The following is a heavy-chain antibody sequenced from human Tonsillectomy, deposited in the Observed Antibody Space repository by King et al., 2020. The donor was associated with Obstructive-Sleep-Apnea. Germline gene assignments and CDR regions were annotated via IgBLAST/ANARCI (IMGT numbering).Heavy chain of an antibody. V-gene: IGHV5-10-1*03. CDR1: GYSFTNYW. CDR2: IDPSDSYT. Sequence: VQLVESGAEVKKPGESLRISCKGSGYSFTNYWISWVLQMPGKGLEWMGRIDPSDSYTNYSPSFQGHVTISADKSIRTAYLQWSSLKASDTAIYYCARRSMAVHWFDPWGQGTLVTVSS. D-gene: IGHD2-21*01. J-gene: IGHJ5*02. CDR3: ARRSMAVHWFDP.